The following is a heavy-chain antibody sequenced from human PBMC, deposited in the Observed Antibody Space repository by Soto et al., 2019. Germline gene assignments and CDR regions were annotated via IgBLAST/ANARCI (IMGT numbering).Heavy chain of an antibody. D-gene: IGHD6-13*01. CDR1: GFTLSSYA. CDR2: ISGSGGNT. CDR3: AKAPKGNYYYGMDV. V-gene: IGHV3-23*01. Sequence: GGSLRLSCAASGFTLSSYAMSWVRQAPGKGLEWVSGISGSGGNTYYPDSVKGRFTISRDNSKKTLYLQMNSLRAEDTAVYYCAKAPKGNYYYGMDVWGQGTSVTVSS. J-gene: IGHJ6*02.